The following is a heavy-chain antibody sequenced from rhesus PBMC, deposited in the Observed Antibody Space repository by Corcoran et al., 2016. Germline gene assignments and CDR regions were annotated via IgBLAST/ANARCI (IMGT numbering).Heavy chain of an antibody. CDR1: GYTFSNYG. CDR2: IITDTGNT. V-gene: IGHV7-114*01. CDR3: ARRSADDYGYYWGVDS. Sequence: QVQLVQSGAEVKQPGASVTVSCQTSGYTFSNYGMNWFRQAPGERLEWMGRIITDTGNTTYAQGGKERFTFSRDTSISAEYLQSSSLKAEDTAVYYCARRSADDYGYYWGVDSWGQGVLVTVS. J-gene: IGHJ4*01. D-gene: IGHD3-9*01.